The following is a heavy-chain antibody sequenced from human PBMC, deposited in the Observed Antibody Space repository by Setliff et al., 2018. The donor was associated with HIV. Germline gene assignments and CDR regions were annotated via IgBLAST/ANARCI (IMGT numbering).Heavy chain of an antibody. Sequence: SETLSLTCALYGGSFSDYYWSWIRQPPGMGPEWIGEVNRGRRTNYNSSLKSRVTISIDTSRNQFSLTVSSVTAADTAVYYCAREIPYSYGGRGHPLWGQGTQVTAPQ. D-gene: IGHD3-22*01. CDR3: AREIPYSYGGRGHPL. V-gene: IGHV4-34*01. CDR1: GGSFSDYY. CDR2: VNRGRRT. J-gene: IGHJ4*02.